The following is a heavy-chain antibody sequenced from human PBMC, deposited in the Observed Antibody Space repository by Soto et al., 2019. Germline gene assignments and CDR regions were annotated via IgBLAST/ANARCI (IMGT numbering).Heavy chain of an antibody. Sequence: EVQLLESGGGLVQPGESLRLSCAASGFTFSIYAMMWVRQSPGKGQEWVAGMTGSGGDIRYADSVKGRFTISKDNSKNMLYLHMNSLRAENTAMYYCAKDAVYGDGLWLAANRGQGTLVTVSS. CDR2: MTGSGGDI. V-gene: IGHV3-23*01. CDR1: GFTFSIYA. J-gene: IGHJ4*02. D-gene: IGHD2-21*02. CDR3: AKDAVYGDGLWLAAN.